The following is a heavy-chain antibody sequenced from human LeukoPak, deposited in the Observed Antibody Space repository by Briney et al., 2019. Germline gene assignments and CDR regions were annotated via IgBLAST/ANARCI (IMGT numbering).Heavy chain of an antibody. CDR2: INPNSGGT. CDR3: ARGPSGYSYGGYDY. D-gene: IGHD5-18*01. Sequence: ASVKVSCKASGYTFTGYYMHWVRQAPGQGLEWMGWINPNSGGTNYAQKFQGRVTMTRDTSISTAYMELSRLRSDDTAVYYCARGPSGYSYGGYDYWGQGTLVTVSS. V-gene: IGHV1-2*02. J-gene: IGHJ4*02. CDR1: GYTFTGYY.